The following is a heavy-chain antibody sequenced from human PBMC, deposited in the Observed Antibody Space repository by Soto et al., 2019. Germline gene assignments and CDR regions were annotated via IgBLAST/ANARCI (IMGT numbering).Heavy chain of an antibody. CDR1: GYIFTSYF. J-gene: IGHJ5*02. V-gene: IGHV5-51*01. CDR2: IYPGDSDT. Sequence: GESLKISCKFSGYIFTSYFIVFVRQMPGKVLEWMCIIYPGDSDTRYSPSFQGQVTISADKSISTAYLQWSSLKASDTAMYYCARLHYSGSGSDNWLEQWGQGNMVSVSS. CDR3: ARLHYSGSGSDNWLEQ. D-gene: IGHD3-10*01.